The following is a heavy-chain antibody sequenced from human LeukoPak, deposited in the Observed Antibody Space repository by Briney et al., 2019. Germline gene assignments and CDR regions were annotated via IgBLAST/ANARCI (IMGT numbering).Heavy chain of an antibody. D-gene: IGHD3-22*01. J-gene: IGHJ4*02. CDR1: GYSISSGYY. Sequence: SETLSLTCTVSGYSISSGYYWGWIRQPSGKGLEWIGSIYHSGSTYYNPSLKSRVTISVDTSKNQFSLKLSSVTAADTAVYYCARDCGSSGYPYYFDYWGQGTLVTVSS. CDR3: ARDCGSSGYPYYFDY. V-gene: IGHV4-38-2*02. CDR2: IYHSGST.